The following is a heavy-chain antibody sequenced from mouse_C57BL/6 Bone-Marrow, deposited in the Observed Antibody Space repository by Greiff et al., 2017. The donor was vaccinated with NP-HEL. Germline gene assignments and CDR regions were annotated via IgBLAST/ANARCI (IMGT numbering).Heavy chain of an antibody. V-gene: IGHV5-16*01. J-gene: IGHJ4*01. D-gene: IGHD2-3*01. CDR1: GFTFSDYY. CDR3: AREGGYYEGYYAMDY. Sequence: EVKLVESEGGLVQPGSSMKLSCTASGFTFSDYYMAWVRQVPEKGLEWVANINYDGSSTYYLDSLKSRFIISRDNAKNILYLQMSSLKSEDTATYYCAREGGYYEGYYAMDYWGQGTSVTVSS. CDR2: INYDGSST.